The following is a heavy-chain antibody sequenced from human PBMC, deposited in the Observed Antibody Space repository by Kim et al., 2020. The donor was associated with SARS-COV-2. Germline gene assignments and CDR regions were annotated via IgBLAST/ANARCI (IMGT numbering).Heavy chain of an antibody. J-gene: IGHJ6*02. D-gene: IGHD2-2*01. CDR2: ISDSGGST. CDR3: AKRSRMVPAALAISYYYYGMDV. CDR1: GFTFSSYA. Sequence: GGSLRLSCAASGFTFSSYAMSWVRQAPGKGLEWVSAISDSGGSTYYADSVKGRFTISRDNSKNTLYLQMNSLRAEDTAVYYCAKRSRMVPAALAISYYYYGMDVWGQGTTVTVSS. V-gene: IGHV3-23*01.